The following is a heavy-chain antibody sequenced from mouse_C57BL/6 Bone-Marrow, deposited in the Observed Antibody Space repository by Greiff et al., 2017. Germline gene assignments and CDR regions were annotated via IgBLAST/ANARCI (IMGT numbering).Heavy chain of an antibody. CDR2: FYPGSGSI. CDR1: GYTFTEYT. Sequence: VQLQQSGAELVKPGASVKLSCKASGYTFTEYTIHWVKQRSGQGLACIGWFYPGSGSIKYNEKFKDKATLTADKSSSTGYMELSRLTSEGSAVYFCARHEEGIYYGNYGWFAYWGQGTLVTVSA. D-gene: IGHD2-1*01. J-gene: IGHJ3*01. CDR3: ARHEEGIYYGNYGWFAY. V-gene: IGHV1-62-2*01.